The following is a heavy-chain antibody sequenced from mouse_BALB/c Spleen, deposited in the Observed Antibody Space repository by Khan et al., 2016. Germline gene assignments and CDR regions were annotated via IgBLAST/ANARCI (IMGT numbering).Heavy chain of an antibody. J-gene: IGHJ2*01. CDR1: AFNIKDYY. V-gene: IGHV14-4*02. CDR3: NSIHYCNYIYFDY. CDR2: IDPESGDT. D-gene: IGHD2-1*01. Sequence: VQLQQSGAELVRSGASVKLSCTASAFNIKDYYIHWVKQRPEQGLEWIGWIDPESGDTEYGPKFQGRATVTADTSSNTAYLQLSSLTSEDSAVYYYNSIHYCNYIYFDYWGQGTTLIVSS.